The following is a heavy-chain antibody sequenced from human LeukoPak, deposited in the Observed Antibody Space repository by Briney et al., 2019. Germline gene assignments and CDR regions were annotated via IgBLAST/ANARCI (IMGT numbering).Heavy chain of an antibody. D-gene: IGHD6-13*01. Sequence: GGSLRLSCAASGFTFSSYGMHWVRQAPGRGLEWVAIILSDGNDKYYADSVKGRFTISRDNSKDTLDLQMNSLRAEDTAVYYCAKDRTSTWSWDYWGQGTLVIVSS. V-gene: IGHV3-30*18. CDR1: GFTFSSYG. CDR3: AKDRTSTWSWDY. J-gene: IGHJ4*02. CDR2: ILSDGNDK.